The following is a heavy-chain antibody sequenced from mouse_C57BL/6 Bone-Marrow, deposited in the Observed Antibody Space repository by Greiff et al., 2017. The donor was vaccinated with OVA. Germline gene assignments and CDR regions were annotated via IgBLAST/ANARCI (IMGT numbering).Heavy chain of an antibody. D-gene: IGHD1-1*01. CDR2: IDPANDNT. CDR1: GFNIKNTY. Sequence: VQLQQSVAELVRPGASVKLSCTASGFNIKNTYMHWVKQRPVQGLEWIGRIDPANDNTKYAPKFQGKATMTADTSSNTAYLQLSSLSSEDTAVYCCARGNFGSSFYAMDYWGQGTSVTVSS. CDR3: ARGNFGSSFYAMDY. J-gene: IGHJ4*01. V-gene: IGHV14-3*01.